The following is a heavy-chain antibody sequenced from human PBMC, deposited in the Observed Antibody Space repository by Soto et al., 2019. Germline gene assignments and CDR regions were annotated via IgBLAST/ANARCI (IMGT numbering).Heavy chain of an antibody. Sequence: GGSLRLSCAASGFTFSSYAMHWVRQAPGKGLEWVAVISYDGSNKYYADSVKGRFTISRDNSKNTLYLQMNSLRAEDTAVYYCARDVEYSSGWYRIVDYYYYGMDVWGQGTTVTVSS. CDR2: ISYDGSNK. D-gene: IGHD6-19*01. V-gene: IGHV3-30-3*01. CDR1: GFTFSSYA. CDR3: ARDVEYSSGWYRIVDYYYYGMDV. J-gene: IGHJ6*02.